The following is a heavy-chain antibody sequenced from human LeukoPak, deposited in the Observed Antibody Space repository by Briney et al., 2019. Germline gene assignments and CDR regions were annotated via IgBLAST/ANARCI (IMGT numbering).Heavy chain of an antibody. Sequence: GGSLRLSCAASGFTFSTYWMSWVRQAPGKGLEWVANIKQDGSEKYYVDSVEGRFTISRDNAKNSLYLQMNSLRAEDTAVYYCARGASSWYSTSPNFDYWGQGALVTVSS. V-gene: IGHV3-7*01. CDR1: GFTFSTYW. D-gene: IGHD6-13*01. CDR3: ARGASSWYSTSPNFDY. CDR2: IKQDGSEK. J-gene: IGHJ4*02.